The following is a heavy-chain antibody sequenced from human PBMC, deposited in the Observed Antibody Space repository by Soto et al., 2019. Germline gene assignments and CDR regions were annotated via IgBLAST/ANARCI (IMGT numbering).Heavy chain of an antibody. Sequence: QVQLQESGPGLVKPSQTLSLTCSVSVVSINSGGYYWSWIRHHPGKGLEWIGYIYYTGHTFYNASLKSRVAMSLDTSKNQFSLKLSSVTAADTAVYYCARGSQLERDALDIWGQGTMVTVSS. CDR2: IYYTGHT. D-gene: IGHD1-1*01. CDR1: VVSINSGGYY. CDR3: ARGSQLERDALDI. V-gene: IGHV4-31*03. J-gene: IGHJ3*02.